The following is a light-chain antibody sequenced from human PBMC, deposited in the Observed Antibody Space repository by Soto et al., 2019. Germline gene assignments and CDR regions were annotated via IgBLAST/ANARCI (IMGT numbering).Light chain of an antibody. CDR3: QQYGSSPWT. CDR2: GAS. V-gene: IGKV3-20*01. J-gene: IGKJ1*01. CDR1: QSVSSSY. Sequence: EIVLTQSPGTLSLSQGERATLSCRASQSVSSSYLAWYQQKPGQAPRLLIYGASSRATGIPDRFRGSGSGTDFTLTISRLEPEDFAVYYCQQYGSSPWTFGQGTKVEIK.